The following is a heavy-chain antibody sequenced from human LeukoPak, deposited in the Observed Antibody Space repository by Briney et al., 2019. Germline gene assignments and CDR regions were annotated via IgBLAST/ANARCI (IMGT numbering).Heavy chain of an antibody. J-gene: IGHJ4*02. CDR1: GFTFSNSA. CDR2: ISGSGGST. V-gene: IGHV3-23*01. CDR3: AKESLRSPNYFDY. Sequence: QPGESLRLSCAASGFTFSNSAMSWVRQAPGKGLEWVSAISGSGGSTYYADSVKGRFTISRDNSKNTLYLQMNSLRAEDTAVYYCAKESLRSPNYFDYWGQGTLVTVSS. D-gene: IGHD2-21*02.